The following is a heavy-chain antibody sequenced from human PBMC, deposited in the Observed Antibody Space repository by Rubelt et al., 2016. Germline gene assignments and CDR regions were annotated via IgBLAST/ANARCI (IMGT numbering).Heavy chain of an antibody. Sequence: VRQAPGKGLEWVANIKQDGSEKYYVDSVKGRFTISRDNAKNSLYLQMNSLRAGDTAVYYCAAAIAGWFDPWGQGTLVTVSS. V-gene: IGHV3-7*01. CDR2: IKQDGSEK. J-gene: IGHJ5*02. CDR3: AAAIAGWFDP. D-gene: IGHD2-2*02.